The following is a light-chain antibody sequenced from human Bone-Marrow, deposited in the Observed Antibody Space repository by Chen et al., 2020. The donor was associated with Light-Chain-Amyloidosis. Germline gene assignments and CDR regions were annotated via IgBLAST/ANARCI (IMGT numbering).Light chain of an antibody. CDR1: SSNIGNNY. J-gene: IGLJ3*02. V-gene: IGLV1-47*01. CDR3: SSWDDSLSGRV. CDR2: RSN. Sequence: QSVLTQPPSSSGTPGQRVTSSWAGSSSNIGNNYLYWYQHLPGTAPKLLIYRSNQRPAGVPDRFSGSQSDTSASLGISGLRSEDEADYYCSSWDDSLSGRVFGGGTKLTVL.